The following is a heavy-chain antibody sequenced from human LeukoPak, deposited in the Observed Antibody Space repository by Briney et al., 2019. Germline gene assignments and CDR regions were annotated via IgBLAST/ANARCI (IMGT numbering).Heavy chain of an antibody. Sequence: KPSEPLSLTCAVYGGSFSGYYWRGLRQPPEKSLEWIAEINHSGSTNYNPSLKSRVTISVDTSKNQFSLKLSSVTAADTAVYYCARVYYDSSGYHLDYWGQGTLVTVSS. V-gene: IGHV4-34*01. CDR1: GGSFSGYY. D-gene: IGHD3-22*01. CDR3: ARVYYDSSGYHLDY. J-gene: IGHJ4*02. CDR2: INHSGST.